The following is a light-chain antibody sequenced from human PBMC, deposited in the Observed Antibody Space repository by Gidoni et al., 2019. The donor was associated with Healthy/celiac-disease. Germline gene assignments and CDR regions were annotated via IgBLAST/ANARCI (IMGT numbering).Light chain of an antibody. V-gene: IGKV3-20*01. Sequence: EIVLTQSPGTLSSSPGERATLSCRASQSVRSSYLAWYQQKPGQATRLPISGASSRAPGIPARCSGSGAGTDFTLTSSRLEPDDFVLYCGQQYGSSVTFGQGTKVEIK. J-gene: IGKJ1*01. CDR3: QQYGSSVT. CDR2: GAS. CDR1: QSVRSSY.